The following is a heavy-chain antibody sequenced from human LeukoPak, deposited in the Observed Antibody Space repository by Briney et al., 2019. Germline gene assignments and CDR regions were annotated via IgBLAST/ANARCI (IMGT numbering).Heavy chain of an antibody. J-gene: IGHJ4*02. D-gene: IGHD1-26*01. CDR3: ARPVGATQGLGY. CDR1: GYTFPNHW. V-gene: IGHV5-51*01. CDR2: IYAGDSDT. Sequence: GGSLKISCKGSGYTFPNHWIGWVRQMPGKGLEWMAIIYAGDSDTRYSPSFQGQVTISADKSISTAYLQWSSLKASDTAMYYCARPVGATQGLGYWGQGTLVTVSS.